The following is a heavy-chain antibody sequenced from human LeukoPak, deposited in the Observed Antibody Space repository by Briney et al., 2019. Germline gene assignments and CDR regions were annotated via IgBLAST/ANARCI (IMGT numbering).Heavy chain of an antibody. CDR1: GVMFRHFW. D-gene: IGHD2-21*01. V-gene: IGHV3-7*03. CDR3: AGDRGWLIAS. Sequence: GGSLRLSCTGSGVMFRHFWLNWVRQSPGKGLEWVAIIKQGGSETYYADSVKGRFTISRDIAKDSAYLQMDSLRAEDTAVYYCAGDRGWLIASWGQGTLVTVSS. CDR2: IKQGGSET. J-gene: IGHJ4*02.